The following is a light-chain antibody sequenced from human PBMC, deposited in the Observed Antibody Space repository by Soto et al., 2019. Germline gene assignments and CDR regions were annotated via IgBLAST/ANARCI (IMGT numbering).Light chain of an antibody. CDR2: DAS. V-gene: IGKV1-39*01. Sequence: DIQMTQSPSSLSASVGDRVTIACRASRNIAKYLNWYQQKPGKAPNLLIFDASRLQGGVPSRFSGSGSGTDFTLTISNLQPEDFATYFCQQSYSTPWTFGQGTKVDIK. J-gene: IGKJ1*01. CDR3: QQSYSTPWT. CDR1: RNIAKY.